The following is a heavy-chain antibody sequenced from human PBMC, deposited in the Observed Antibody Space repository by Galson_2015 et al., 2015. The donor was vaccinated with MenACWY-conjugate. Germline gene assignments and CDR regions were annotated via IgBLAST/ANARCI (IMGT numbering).Heavy chain of an antibody. V-gene: IGHV3-30*04. J-gene: IGHJ6*02. Sequence: SLRLSCAASGFTFSSYDMHWVRQAPGEGLDWVAVISYDGSNKYYADSVKGRFTISRDKNTLYLEMISLRGEDTAVYYCARVYSGSPDYGMDVWGQGTTVTVSS. D-gene: IGHD1-26*01. CDR1: GFTFSSYD. CDR3: ARVYSGSPDYGMDV. CDR2: ISYDGSNK.